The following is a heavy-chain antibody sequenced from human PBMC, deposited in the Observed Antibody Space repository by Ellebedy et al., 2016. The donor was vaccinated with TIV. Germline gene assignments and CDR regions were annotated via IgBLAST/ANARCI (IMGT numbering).Heavy chain of an antibody. V-gene: IGHV3-11*01. CDR1: GLTFSNSY. D-gene: IGHD3-10*01. J-gene: IGHJ4*02. CDR3: ARDEGIY. Sequence: GESLKISCAASGLTFSNSYMSWIRQTPGKGLEWVSYIGASGAPVYDADSLKGRFTVSRDNARNSLYLQMNSLRAEDTAVYYCARDEGIYWGQGTLVTVSS. CDR2: IGASGAPV.